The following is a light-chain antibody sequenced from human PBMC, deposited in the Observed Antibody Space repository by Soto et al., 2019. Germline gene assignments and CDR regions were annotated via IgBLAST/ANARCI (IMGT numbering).Light chain of an antibody. Sequence: DIQMTQSPPSLSTSVGDRVTITCRASQNINNYLNWYQQNPGKAPKLLIFAASSLQSGVPLRFSASGSGTDFTITIPGLQPEDSATYYCQQSYNAPFTFGQGTKREIK. J-gene: IGKJ2*01. V-gene: IGKV1-39*01. CDR3: QQSYNAPFT. CDR2: AAS. CDR1: QNINNY.